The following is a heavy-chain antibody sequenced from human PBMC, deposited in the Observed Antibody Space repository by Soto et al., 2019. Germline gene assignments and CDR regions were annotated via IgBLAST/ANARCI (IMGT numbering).Heavy chain of an antibody. V-gene: IGHV3-23*01. CDR2: ITAGGFNT. Sequence: EVQLLESGGDLVQPGGSLRLSCVASGLTFSNDALSWVRQASGKGLEWVSAITAGGFNTYYADSVKGRFTISRDNSKNTLYLQMNSLRAEDTAVYYCAKNIGGFSGYANFDYWGQGTLVTVSS. J-gene: IGHJ4*02. CDR1: GLTFSNDA. D-gene: IGHD5-12*01. CDR3: AKNIGGFSGYANFDY.